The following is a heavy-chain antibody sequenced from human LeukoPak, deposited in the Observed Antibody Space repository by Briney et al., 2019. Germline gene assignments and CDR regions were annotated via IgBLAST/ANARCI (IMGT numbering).Heavy chain of an antibody. J-gene: IGHJ2*01. CDR3: ARDRRHTMIVVGREGWYFDL. CDR1: GLTFSSYG. D-gene: IGHD3-22*01. Sequence: GGTLRLSCVASGLTFSSYGMSGAREAPGKGLVGVSRLKSHGSSTTYADSVKGRFTISRDSAKNTLYLQMNSLRAEDTAVYYCARDRRHTMIVVGREGWYFDLWGRGTLVTVSS. V-gene: IGHV3-74*01. CDR2: LKSHGSST.